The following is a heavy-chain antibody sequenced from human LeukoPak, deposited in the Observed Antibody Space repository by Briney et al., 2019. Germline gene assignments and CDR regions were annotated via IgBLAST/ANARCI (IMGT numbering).Heavy chain of an antibody. CDR3: AKGRGSGSYFGIDP. CDR2: ISNNGGRT. D-gene: IGHD3-10*01. V-gene: IGHV3-23*01. Sequence: SGGSLRLSCAASGFTFSDYATSWVRQAPGKGLEWVSGISNNGGRTDYADSVKGRFTISRDNSKNTLYLQMNSLRAEDTAVYYCAKGRGSGSYFGIDPWGQGTLVTVSS. J-gene: IGHJ5*02. CDR1: GFTFSDYA.